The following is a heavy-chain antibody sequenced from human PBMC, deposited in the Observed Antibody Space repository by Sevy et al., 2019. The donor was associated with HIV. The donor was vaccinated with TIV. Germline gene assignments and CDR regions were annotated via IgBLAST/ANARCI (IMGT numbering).Heavy chain of an antibody. Sequence: GGSLRLSCAASGFTLSSYAMHWVRQAPGKGLEWVAVISYDGSYKYYADSVKGRFTISRDNSKNTLYLQMNSLRAEDTAVYYCARDMPSAMVTWARVRPFDYWGQGTLVTVSS. CDR1: GFTLSSYA. J-gene: IGHJ4*02. V-gene: IGHV3-30-3*01. D-gene: IGHD5-18*01. CDR3: ARDMPSAMVTWARVRPFDY. CDR2: ISYDGSYK.